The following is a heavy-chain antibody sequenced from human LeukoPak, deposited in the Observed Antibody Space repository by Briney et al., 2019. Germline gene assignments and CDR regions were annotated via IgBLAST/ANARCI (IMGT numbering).Heavy chain of an antibody. D-gene: IGHD2-2*01. CDR2: ISYDGSSK. V-gene: IGHV3-30*18. CDR1: GFTFSSYG. CDR3: AKDSIGYCSSTSCHGGDY. J-gene: IGHJ4*02. Sequence: GGSLRLSCAASGFTFSSYGMHWVRQAPGKGLEWVAVISYDGSSKYYADSVKGRFTISRDNSKNTLYLQMNSLRAEDTAVYYCAKDSIGYCSSTSCHGGDYWGQGTLVTVSS.